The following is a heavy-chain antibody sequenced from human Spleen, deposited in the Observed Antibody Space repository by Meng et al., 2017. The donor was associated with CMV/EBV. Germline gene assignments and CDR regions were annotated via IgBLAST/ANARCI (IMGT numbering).Heavy chain of an antibody. V-gene: IGHV4-39*01. D-gene: IGHD6-13*01. J-gene: IGHJ6*02. CDR1: DGSISSSSFY. CDR3: ARGRMGSSWYLGLVDYYYGMDV. Sequence: SETLSLTCNVSDGSISSSSFYWGWIRQPPGKGLEWIGSISYSGSTYYNPSLKSRVTISVDTSKNQFSLKLSSVTAEDTAVYYCARGRMGSSWYLGLVDYYYGMDVWGQGTTVTVSS. CDR2: ISYSGST.